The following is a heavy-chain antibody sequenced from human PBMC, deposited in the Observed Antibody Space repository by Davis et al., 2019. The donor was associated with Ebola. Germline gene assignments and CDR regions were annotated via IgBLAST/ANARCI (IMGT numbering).Heavy chain of an antibody. V-gene: IGHV3-53*01. CDR1: GFTVSSNY. CDR3: AKDSEGQWPNNWFDP. Sequence: GESLKISCAASGFTVSSNYMSWVRQAPGKGLEWVSVIYSGGSTYYADSVKGRFTISRDNSKNTLYLQMNSLRAEDTAVYYCAKDSEGQWPNNWFDPWGQGTLVTVSS. CDR2: IYSGGST. D-gene: IGHD6-19*01. J-gene: IGHJ5*02.